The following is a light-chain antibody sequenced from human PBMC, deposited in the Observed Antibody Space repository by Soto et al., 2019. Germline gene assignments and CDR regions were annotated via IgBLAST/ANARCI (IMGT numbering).Light chain of an antibody. CDR1: SSDVGGHNY. CDR2: DVS. J-gene: IGLJ2*01. Sequence: QSALTQPASVAGSPGQSITISCTGTSSDVGGHNYVSWYQQHPGKAPTLMISDVSSRPSGVSNRFSGSKSGNTASLTISGLQDEDEADYYCSSYTSSSTLVVFGGGTNLTVL. V-gene: IGLV2-14*01. CDR3: SSYTSSSTLVV.